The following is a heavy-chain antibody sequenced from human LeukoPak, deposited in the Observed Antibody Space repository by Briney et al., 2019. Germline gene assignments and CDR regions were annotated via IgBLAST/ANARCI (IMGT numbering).Heavy chain of an antibody. CDR1: GFTFSSYW. CDR2: IKQDGSEK. J-gene: IGHJ6*02. V-gene: IGHV3-7*01. CDR3: AGDRWFGADYYGMDV. Sequence: PGGSLRLSCAASGFTFSSYWMSWVRQAPGKGLEWVANIKQDGSEKYYVDSVKGRFTISRDNAKNSLYLQMNSLRAEDTAVYYCAGDRWFGADYYGMDVWGQGTTVTVSS. D-gene: IGHD3-10*01.